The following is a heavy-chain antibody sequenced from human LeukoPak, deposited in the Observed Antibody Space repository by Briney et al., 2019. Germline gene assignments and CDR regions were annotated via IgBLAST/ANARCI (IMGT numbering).Heavy chain of an antibody. CDR2: IRYDGSNK. CDR3: ANSFEYHDSGDY. CDR1: GFTFSSYG. V-gene: IGHV3-30*02. D-gene: IGHD3-22*01. J-gene: IGHJ4*02. Sequence: GGSLRLSCAASGFTFSSYGMHWVRQAPGKGLEWVAFIRYDGSNKYYADSVKGRFTISRDNSKNTLYLQMNSLRAEDTAVYYCANSFEYHDSGDYWGQGTLVTVSS.